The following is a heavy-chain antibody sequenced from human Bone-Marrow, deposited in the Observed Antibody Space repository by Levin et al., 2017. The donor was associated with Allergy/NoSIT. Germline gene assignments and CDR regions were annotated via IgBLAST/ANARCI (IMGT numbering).Heavy chain of an antibody. CDR3: ARATRPPALRSFDRSYYFDY. CDR2: IKVSGNT. Sequence: SETLSLTCAVSGVSFSGYFWSWIRQPPGKGLEWIGEIKVSGNTNYNPSLKSRLTISLDTSKAQFSLQLSSVTAADTAVYYCARATRPPALRSFDRSYYFDYWGQGALVTV. J-gene: IGHJ4*01. CDR1: GVSFSGYF. V-gene: IGHV4-34*01. D-gene: IGHD3-9*01.